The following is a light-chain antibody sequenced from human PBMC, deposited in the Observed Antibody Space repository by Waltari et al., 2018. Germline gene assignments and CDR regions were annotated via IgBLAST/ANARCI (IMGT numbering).Light chain of an antibody. CDR3: QQTYSPPPYT. CDR1: QNIDDF. CDR2: AAS. J-gene: IGKJ2*01. Sequence: DIQMTQSPSSLSEFVGDRVTITCRASQNIDDFVNWYQQKSGEAPKLLIFAASTLQGGVPSRFSGSGSGTDFTLSIRGLQPEDSATYYCQQTYSPPPYTFGQGTRLEIK. V-gene: IGKV1-39*01.